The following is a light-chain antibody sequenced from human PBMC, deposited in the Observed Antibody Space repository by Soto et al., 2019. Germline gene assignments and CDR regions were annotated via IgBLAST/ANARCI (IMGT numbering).Light chain of an antibody. J-gene: IGKJ4*01. CDR2: GAS. CDR1: QLISSC. CDR3: QQASSFPLT. V-gene: IGKV1-12*01. Sequence: QMTQSPSSVSASVGDSVTITCRASQLISSCLAWYQEKPGKAPKLLIYGASNRESGVQSRFIGSESGTLFTLTINSLQPEDSATYYCQQASSFPLTFGVGTTVE.